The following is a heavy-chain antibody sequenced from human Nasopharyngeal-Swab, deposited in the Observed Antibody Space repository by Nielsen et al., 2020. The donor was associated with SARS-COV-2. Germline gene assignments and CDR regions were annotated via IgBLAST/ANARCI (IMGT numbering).Heavy chain of an antibody. D-gene: IGHD3-3*01. Sequence: WIRQPPGKGLEWIGSIYYSGSTYYNPSLKSRVAISVDTSKNQFSLKLSSVTAADTAVYYCARERGRRGIWNYCYYYMDVWGKGTTVTVSS. V-gene: IGHV4-39*07. J-gene: IGHJ6*03. CDR2: IYYSGST. CDR3: ARERGRRGIWNYCYYYMDV.